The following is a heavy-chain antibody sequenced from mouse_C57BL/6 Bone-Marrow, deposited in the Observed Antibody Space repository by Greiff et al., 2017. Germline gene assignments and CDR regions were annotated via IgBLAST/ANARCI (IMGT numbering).Heavy chain of an antibody. D-gene: IGHD1-1*01. J-gene: IGHJ2*01. CDR1: GFTFSSYG. Sequence: EVQVVESGGDLVKPGGSLKLSCAASGFTFSSYGMSWVRQTPDKRLEWVATISSGGSYTYYPDSVKGRFPISRDNAKNTLYLQMSSLRSEDTAMYYCARRGYGSSWDYWGQGTTLTVSS. V-gene: IGHV5-6*01. CDR2: ISSGGSYT. CDR3: ARRGYGSSWDY.